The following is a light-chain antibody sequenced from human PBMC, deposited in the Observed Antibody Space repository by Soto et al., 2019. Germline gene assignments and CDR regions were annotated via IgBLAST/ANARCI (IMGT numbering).Light chain of an antibody. V-gene: IGLV2-14*01. Sequence: QSVLTQPASVSGSPGQSIIISCTGTSSDVGGYNYVSWYQQHPGKAPKLMIYEVSNRPSGVSNRFSGSKSGNTASLTISGLQAEDEADYYCSSYTNSSPYVFGTGTKVTVL. J-gene: IGLJ1*01. CDR2: EVS. CDR1: SSDVGGYNY. CDR3: SSYTNSSPYV.